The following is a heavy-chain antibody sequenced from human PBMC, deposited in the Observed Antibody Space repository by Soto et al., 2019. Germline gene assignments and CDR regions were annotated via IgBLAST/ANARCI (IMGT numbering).Heavy chain of an antibody. Sequence: EVQLVESGGDLVQPGESLRLSCVPSGFLFRSYWMHWVRQTPAKGLVWVSEIRPDGSNTNYADSVRGRFTMSRDNAKNALYLQMNSLRLEDTGVYYCVRATSAWKGVDVWGQGTTVIVSS. CDR1: GFLFRSYW. J-gene: IGHJ6*02. V-gene: IGHV3-74*01. D-gene: IGHD1-1*01. CDR3: VRATSAWKGVDV. CDR2: IRPDGSNT.